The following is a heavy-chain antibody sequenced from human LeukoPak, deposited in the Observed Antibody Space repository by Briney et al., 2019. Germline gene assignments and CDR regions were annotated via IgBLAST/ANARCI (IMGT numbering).Heavy chain of an antibody. CDR2: IIPIFGTA. J-gene: IGHJ4*02. CDR3: ARDRYSYGQYYFGY. V-gene: IGHV1-69*05. D-gene: IGHD5-18*01. CDR1: GGTFSSYA. Sequence: ASVKVSCKASGGTFSSYAISWVRQAPGQGLEWMGRIIPIFGTANYAQKFQGRVTITTDESTSTAYMELSSLRSEDTAVYYCARDRYSYGQYYFGYWGQGTLVTVSS.